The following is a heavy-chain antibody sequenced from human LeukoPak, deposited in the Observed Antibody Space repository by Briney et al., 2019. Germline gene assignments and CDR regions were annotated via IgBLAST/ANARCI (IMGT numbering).Heavy chain of an antibody. J-gene: IGHJ6*02. CDR3: ARGRYCSSISCYVYGMDV. Sequence: SETLSLTCAVYGGSFSGYYWSWICQPPGKGLEWIGEINHSGSTNYNPSLKSRVTISVDTSKNQFSLKLSSVTAADTAVYYCARGRYCSSISCYVYGMDVWGQGTTVTVSS. CDR1: GGSFSGYY. CDR2: INHSGST. V-gene: IGHV4-34*01. D-gene: IGHD2-2*01.